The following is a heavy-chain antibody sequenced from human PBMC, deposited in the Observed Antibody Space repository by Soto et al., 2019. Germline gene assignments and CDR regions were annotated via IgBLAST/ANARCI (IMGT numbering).Heavy chain of an antibody. D-gene: IGHD6-19*01. J-gene: IGHJ3*02. V-gene: IGHV1-3*01. Sequence: ASVKVSCKASGYTFTSYAMHWVRQAPGQRLEWMGWINAGNGNTKYSQKFQDRVTITRDTSASTAYMELSSLRSEDTAVYYCARESDSSGFYAFDIWGQGTMVTVSS. CDR3: ARESDSSGFYAFDI. CDR2: INAGNGNT. CDR1: GYTFTSYA.